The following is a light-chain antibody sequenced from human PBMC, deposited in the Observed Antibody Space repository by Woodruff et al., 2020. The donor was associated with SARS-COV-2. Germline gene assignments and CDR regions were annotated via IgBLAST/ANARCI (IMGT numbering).Light chain of an antibody. Sequence: APKLMIYEVSNRPSGVSNRFSGSKSGNTASLTISGLQAEDEADYYCSSYATSSTLFGGGTKLTVL. CDR3: SSYATSSTL. CDR2: EVS. J-gene: IGLJ3*02. V-gene: IGLV2-14*01.